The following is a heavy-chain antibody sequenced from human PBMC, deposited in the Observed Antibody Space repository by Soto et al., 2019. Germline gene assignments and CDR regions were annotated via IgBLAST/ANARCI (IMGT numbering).Heavy chain of an antibody. V-gene: IGHV3-23*01. CDR2: ISGSGGST. Sequence: GGSLRLSCAASGFTFSSYAMSWVRQAPGKGLEWVSAISGSGGSTYYADSVKGRFTISRDNSKNTLYLQMNSLRAEDTAVYYCAKDKHIVVVTAINFDYWGQGTLVTVSS. CDR3: AKDKHIVVVTAINFDY. J-gene: IGHJ4*02. D-gene: IGHD2-21*02. CDR1: GFTFSSYA.